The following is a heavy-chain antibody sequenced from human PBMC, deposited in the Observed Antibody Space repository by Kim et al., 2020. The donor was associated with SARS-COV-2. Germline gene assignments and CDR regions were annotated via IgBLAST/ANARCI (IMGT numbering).Heavy chain of an antibody. D-gene: IGHD3-22*01. CDR3: ASGYYDSSGYFLFDY. CDR1: GGSISSSSYY. J-gene: IGHJ4*02. CDR2: IYYSGST. Sequence: SETLSLTCTVSGGSISSSSYYWGWIRQPPGKGLEWIGCIYYSGSTYYNPSLKSRVTISVDTSKNQFSLKLSSVTAADTAVYYCASGYYDSSGYFLFDYWGQGTLVSVSS. V-gene: IGHV4-39*01.